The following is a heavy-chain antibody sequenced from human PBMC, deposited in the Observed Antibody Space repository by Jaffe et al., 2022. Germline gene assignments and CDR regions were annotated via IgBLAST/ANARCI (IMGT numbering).Heavy chain of an antibody. CDR2: IIPVFGIA. CDR1: GANLSNYL. V-gene: IGHV1-69*05. Sequence: QVQLVQSGAEVKKTGSSVKVSCKASGANLSNYLITWVRQAPGQGLEWMGGIIPVFGIADYAQKFQGRVAITTDESTSTAYMELRSLRSDDTAIYYCARGIQLLDYWGQGTLITVSS. CDR3: ARGIQLLDY. J-gene: IGHJ4*02.